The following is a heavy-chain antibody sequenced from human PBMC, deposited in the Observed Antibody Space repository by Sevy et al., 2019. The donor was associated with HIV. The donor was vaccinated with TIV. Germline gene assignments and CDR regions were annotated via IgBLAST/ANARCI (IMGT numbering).Heavy chain of an antibody. Sequence: GGSLRLSCAASGFTFNTYWMTWVRRAPGKGLEWVANINQDGSEKNYVDSVKGRFTISRDNAENSLYLQMSSLRPEDTGVYYCARGKTWMQLWGQGTLVTVSS. J-gene: IGHJ4*02. CDR3: ARGKTWMQL. CDR2: INQDGSEK. CDR1: GFTFNTYW. D-gene: IGHD5-18*01. V-gene: IGHV3-7*04.